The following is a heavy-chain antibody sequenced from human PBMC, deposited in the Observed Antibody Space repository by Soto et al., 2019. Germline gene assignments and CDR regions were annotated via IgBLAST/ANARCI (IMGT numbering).Heavy chain of an antibody. J-gene: IGHJ4*02. CDR1: GFTFSSYG. CDR2: ISYDGSNK. CDR3: ARQPYSSSSYFDY. V-gene: IGHV3-30*03. D-gene: IGHD6-6*01. Sequence: QVQLMESGGGVVQPGRSLRLSCAASGFTFSSYGMHWVRQAPGKGLEWVAVISYDGSNKYYADSVKGRFTISRDNSKNTLYLQMNSLRAEDTAVYYCARQPYSSSSYFDYWGQGTLVTVSS.